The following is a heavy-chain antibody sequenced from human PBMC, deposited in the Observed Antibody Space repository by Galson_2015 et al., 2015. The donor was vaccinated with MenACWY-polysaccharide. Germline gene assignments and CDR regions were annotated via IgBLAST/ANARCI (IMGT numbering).Heavy chain of an antibody. J-gene: IGHJ6*02. V-gene: IGHV3-11*01. CDR2: ISKSGDSI. Sequence: SLRLSCAASGFSLGAWYMSWIRQAPGKGLEWLSYISKSGDSIYYGDPVKGRFAISRDNAKNSLYLQLNSLEVEDTATYYCARGHYGLDVWGQGTTVTVSS. CDR1: GFSLGAWY. CDR3: ARGHYGLDV.